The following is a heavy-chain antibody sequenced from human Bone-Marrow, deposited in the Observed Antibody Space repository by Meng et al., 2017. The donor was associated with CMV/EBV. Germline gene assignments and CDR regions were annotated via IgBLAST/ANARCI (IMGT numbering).Heavy chain of an antibody. D-gene: IGHD2-15*01. J-gene: IGHJ4*02. CDR3: AKDHCSGGSCYLDY. Sequence: SETLSLTCAVYGGSISGSVSGYSWTWIRQSPEKGLEWIGEVDRSGSTNYNPSLKSRVTISVEKSKNQFFLKLTSVTAADTAVYYCAKDHCSGGSCYLDYWGQGTLVTVSS. V-gene: IGHV4-34*01. CDR2: VDRSGST. CDR1: GGSISGSVSGYS.